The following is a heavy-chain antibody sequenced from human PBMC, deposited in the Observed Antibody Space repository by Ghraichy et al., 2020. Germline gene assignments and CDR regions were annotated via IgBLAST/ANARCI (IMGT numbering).Heavy chain of an antibody. CDR3: ARDATYYDILTGWGLEDYYYYYMDV. CDR2: ISSSSSYI. CDR1: GFTFSSYS. D-gene: IGHD3-9*01. V-gene: IGHV3-21*01. J-gene: IGHJ6*03. Sequence: GESLNISCAASGFTFSSYSMNWVRQAPGKGLEWVSSISSSSSYIYYADSVKGRFTISRDNAKNSLYLQMNSLRAEDTAVYYCARDATYYDILTGWGLEDYYYYYMDVWGKGTTVTVSS.